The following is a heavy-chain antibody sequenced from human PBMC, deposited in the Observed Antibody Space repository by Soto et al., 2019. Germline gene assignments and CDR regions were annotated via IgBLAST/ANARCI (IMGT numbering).Heavy chain of an antibody. D-gene: IGHD4-4*01. CDR3: ARPLWRDDYNWGYFDL. V-gene: IGHV3-30*04. CDR1: GFTFSSYA. J-gene: IGHJ2*01. CDR2: ISYDGRNK. Sequence: QVQLVESGGGVVQPGRSLRLSCAASGFTFSSYAMHWVRQAPGKGLEWVAVISYDGRNKYYADSVKGRFTISRDNSNHTLYLQMNRLRTEDTAVYYCARPLWRDDYNWGYFDLWGRGTLVTVSS.